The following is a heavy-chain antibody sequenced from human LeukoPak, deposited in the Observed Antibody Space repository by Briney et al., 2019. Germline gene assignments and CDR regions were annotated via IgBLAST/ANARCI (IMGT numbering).Heavy chain of an antibody. CDR3: AVNYYDSSAYYYEVGDY. CDR2: INLNSGST. J-gene: IGHJ4*02. V-gene: IGHV1-2*02. D-gene: IGHD3-22*01. Sequence: ASVKVSCKASGYTFTGNYMHWVRQAPGQGLEWMGWINLNSGSTNYAQKFQGRVTMTRDTSLSTAYMALSRLESDDTAVYYCAVNYYDSSAYYYEVGDYWGQGTLVTVSS. CDR1: GYTFTGNY.